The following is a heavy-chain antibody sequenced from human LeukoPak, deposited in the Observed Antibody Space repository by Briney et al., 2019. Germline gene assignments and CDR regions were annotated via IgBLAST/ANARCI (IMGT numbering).Heavy chain of an antibody. CDR1: GYTFTGYY. Sequence: ASVKVSCKASGYTFTGYYMHWVRQAPGQGLEWMGWINPNSGGTNYAQKFQGRVTMTRDTSISTAYMELSRLRSEDTAVYYCAKALISGVAASLDYWGQGTLVTVSS. D-gene: IGHD6-13*01. CDR2: INPNSGGT. V-gene: IGHV1-2*02. CDR3: AKALISGVAASLDY. J-gene: IGHJ4*02.